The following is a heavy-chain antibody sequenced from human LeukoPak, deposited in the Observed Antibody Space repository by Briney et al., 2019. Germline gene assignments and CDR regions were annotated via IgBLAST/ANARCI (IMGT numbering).Heavy chain of an antibody. J-gene: IGHJ4*02. Sequence: ASVKVSCKASGYTFTSYGISWMRQAPGQGLEWMGWISAYNGNTNYAQKLQGRVTMTTDTSTSTAYMELRSLRSDDTAVYYCARGFGSYYDSSGYFVPVGYWGQGTLVTVSS. V-gene: IGHV1-18*01. D-gene: IGHD3-22*01. CDR1: GYTFTSYG. CDR3: ARGFGSYYDSSGYFVPVGY. CDR2: ISAYNGNT.